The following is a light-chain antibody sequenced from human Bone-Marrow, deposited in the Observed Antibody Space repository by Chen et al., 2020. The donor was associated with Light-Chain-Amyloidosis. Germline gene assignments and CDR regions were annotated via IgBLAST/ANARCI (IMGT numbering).Light chain of an antibody. Sequence: QSVLTPPPSASGTPGQRVTISCSGNSSNIGGITFNWYQHVPGTAPKLLIYGNYKRPSGVHGRFAGSKSGTSASLAGSGLQSEEEADYYGAAWDDGRMGRVFGGGTKLTVL. CDR1: SSNIGGIT. CDR3: AAWDDGRMGRV. V-gene: IGLV1-44*01. CDR2: GNY. J-gene: IGLJ3*02.